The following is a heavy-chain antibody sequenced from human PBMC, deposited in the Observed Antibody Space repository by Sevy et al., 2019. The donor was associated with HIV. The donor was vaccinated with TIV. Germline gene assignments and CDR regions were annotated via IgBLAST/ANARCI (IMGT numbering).Heavy chain of an antibody. CDR1: GFTFSDYY. J-gene: IGHJ4*02. CDR2: ISSSSRYI. Sequence: GGSLRLSCAASGFTFSDYYMNWIRQAPGKGLEWVSYISSSSRYINYADSLKGRFTISRDNAKNSLYLQMNILRVEDTAVYYCARRSSSWDYFEYWGQGTLVTVSS. V-gene: IGHV3-11*06. CDR3: ARRSSSWDYFEY. D-gene: IGHD6-13*01.